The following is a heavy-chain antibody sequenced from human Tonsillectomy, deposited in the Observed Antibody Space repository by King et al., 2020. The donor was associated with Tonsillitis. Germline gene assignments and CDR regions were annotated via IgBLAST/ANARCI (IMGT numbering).Heavy chain of an antibody. CDR3: AKIIRELRVDYYGMDV. D-gene: IGHD1-7*01. J-gene: IGHJ6*02. Sequence: VQLVEYGGGLVQPGGSLRLSCAASGFTFSSYAMSWVRQVPGKGLEWVSTIIGTGGSTYYADSVKGRSIISRDNSKNTLFLQMNSLRAEDTAVYYCAKIIRELRVDYYGMDVWGQGTTVTVSS. CDR2: IIGTGGST. V-gene: IGHV3-23*04. CDR1: GFTFSSYA.